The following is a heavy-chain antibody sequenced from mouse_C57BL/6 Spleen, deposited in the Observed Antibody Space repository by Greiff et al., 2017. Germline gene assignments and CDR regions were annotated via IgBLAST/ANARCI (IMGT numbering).Heavy chain of an antibody. CDR3: ARTSGEGYAMDY. V-gene: IGHV5-17*01. Sequence: EVQGVEPGGGLVKPGGSLKLSCAASGFTFSDYGMHWVRQAPEKGLEWVAYISSGSSTIYYADTVKGRVTISRDNAANTLFLQMTSLRSEDTAMYYCARTSGEGYAMDYWGQGTSVTVSS. CDR2: ISSGSSTI. D-gene: IGHD6-1*01. CDR1: GFTFSDYG. J-gene: IGHJ4*01.